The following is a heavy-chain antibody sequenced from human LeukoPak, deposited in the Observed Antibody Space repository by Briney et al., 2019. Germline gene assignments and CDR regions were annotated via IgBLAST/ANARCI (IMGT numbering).Heavy chain of an antibody. CDR2: ISWNSGSI. CDR1: GFTFDDYA. Sequence: GGSLRLSCAASGFTFDDYAMHWVRQAPGKGLEWVSGISWNSGSIGYADSVKGRFTISRDNAKNSLYLQMNSLRAEDTALYYCAKDMSGDYDSSDYYFDYWGQGTLVTVSS. V-gene: IGHV3-9*01. CDR3: AKDMSGDYDSSDYYFDY. J-gene: IGHJ4*02. D-gene: IGHD3-22*01.